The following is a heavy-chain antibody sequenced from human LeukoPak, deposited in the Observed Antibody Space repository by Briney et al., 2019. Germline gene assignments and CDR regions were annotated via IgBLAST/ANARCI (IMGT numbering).Heavy chain of an antibody. D-gene: IGHD3-10*01. CDR2: IYPGDSDT. V-gene: IGHV5-51*01. CDR1: GYSFTSYW. J-gene: IGHJ3*02. CDR3: ARRLITMVRGVGAFDI. Sequence: PGESLKISCKGSGYSFTSYWIGWVRQMPGKGLEWMGIIYPGDSDTRYSPSFQGQVTISADKSISTAYLQWSSLKASDTAMYYCARRLITMVRGVGAFDIWGQGTMVTVSS.